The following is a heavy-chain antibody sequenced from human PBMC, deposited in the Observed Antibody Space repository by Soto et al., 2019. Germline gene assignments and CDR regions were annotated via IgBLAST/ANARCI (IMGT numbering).Heavy chain of an antibody. J-gene: IGHJ4*02. V-gene: IGHV3-23*04. Sequence: DEQLVESGGDLVQPGGSLRLSCAASGFVFRTNAMSWVRQRPGQGLEWVSAIRGSGDNTYYADSAKGRFSISRDNSKNTLFLQMNSLRAEDTAMYYCASLKIYCRGETCYSGYHDYWGQGTLVTVSS. CDR2: IRGSGDNT. CDR3: ASLKIYCRGETCYSGYHDY. CDR1: GFVFRTNA. D-gene: IGHD2-15*01.